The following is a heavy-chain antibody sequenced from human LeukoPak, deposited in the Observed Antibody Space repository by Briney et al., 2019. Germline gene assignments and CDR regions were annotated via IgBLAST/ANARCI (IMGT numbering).Heavy chain of an antibody. Sequence: SETLSLTCAVYGGSFSGYYWSWIRQPPGKGLEWIGEIDHSGSTNYNPSIKSRVTISVDTSKNQFSLKLSSVTAADTAVYYCARAPTKRYYYDSSGWNAFDIWGQGTMVTVSS. CDR1: GGSFSGYY. V-gene: IGHV4-34*01. CDR3: ARAPTKRYYYDSSGWNAFDI. CDR2: IDHSGST. D-gene: IGHD3-22*01. J-gene: IGHJ3*02.